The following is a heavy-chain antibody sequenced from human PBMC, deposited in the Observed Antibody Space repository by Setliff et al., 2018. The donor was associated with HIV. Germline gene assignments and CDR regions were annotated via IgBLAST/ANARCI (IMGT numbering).Heavy chain of an antibody. CDR2: IYSSGST. CDR1: GASISSYY. D-gene: IGHD2-15*01. J-gene: IGHJ4*02. V-gene: IGHV4-4*08. Sequence: SETLSLTCTVSGASISSYYWSWIRQPPGKGLEWIGYIYSSGSTNYNPSLKSRVTISVDTSKNQFSLKLSSVTAADTAVYYCARDAEGYCRGTTCFPYYFDYWCQGALVTVS. CDR3: ARDAEGYCRGTTCFPYYFDY.